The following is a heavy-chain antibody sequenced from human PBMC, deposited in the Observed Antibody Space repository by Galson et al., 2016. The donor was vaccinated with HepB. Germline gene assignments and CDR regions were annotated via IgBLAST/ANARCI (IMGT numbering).Heavy chain of an antibody. CDR1: GGSFSNYY. CDR3: ASPQRPGSFNV. CDR2: INYGGRT. D-gene: IGHD6-25*01. Sequence: SETLSLTCAVHGGSFSNYYWAWIRQSPGKGLEWIGEINYGGRTTYTSSLKSRVIISVDTSNNQISLKLNSVTAADTAMYYCASPQRPGSFNVWGQGTMVTVSS. V-gene: IGHV4-34*01. J-gene: IGHJ3*01.